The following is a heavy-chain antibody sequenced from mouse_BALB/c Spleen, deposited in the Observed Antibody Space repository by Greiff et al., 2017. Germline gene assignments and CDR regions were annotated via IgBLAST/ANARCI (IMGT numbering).Heavy chain of an antibody. CDR2: ISSGGGNT. CDR1: GFTFSSYT. CDR3: ARFSDYGSSSAWLAY. V-gene: IGHV5-9*03. D-gene: IGHD1-1*01. J-gene: IGHJ3*01. Sequence: EVQRVESGGGLVKPGGSLKLSCAASGFTFSSYTMSWVRQTPEKRLEWVATISSGGGNTYYPDSVKGRFTISRDNAKNNLYLQMSSLRSEDTALYYCARFSDYGSSSAWLAYWGQGTLVTVSA.